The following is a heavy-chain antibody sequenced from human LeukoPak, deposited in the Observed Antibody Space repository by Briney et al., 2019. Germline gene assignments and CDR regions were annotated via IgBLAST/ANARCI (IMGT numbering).Heavy chain of an antibody. V-gene: IGHV1-69*05. CDR3: ARDIRAYYDFWSGYRDLDY. CDR2: IIPIFHTT. J-gene: IGHJ4*02. Sequence: SVKVSCKASGGTFSSHGISWVRQAPGQGLEWMGGIIPIFHTTNYAQNFQDRLTITTDESTNTVYMELSSLRSDDTAVYYCARDIRAYYDFWSGYRDLDYWGQGTLVTVSS. CDR1: GGTFSSHG. D-gene: IGHD3-3*01.